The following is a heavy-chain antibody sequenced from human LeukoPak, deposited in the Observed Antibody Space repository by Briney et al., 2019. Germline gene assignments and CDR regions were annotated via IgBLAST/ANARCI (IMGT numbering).Heavy chain of an antibody. CDR2: ISSSSSYI. Sequence: GGSLRLSCAASGFTFSRYSMNWVRQAPGEGLEWVSPISSSSSYIYYADSVKGGFTISRDNAKNSLYLQMNRLRAEDTAVYYCARVGLGDFWSGYGMDVWGQGTTVTVSS. CDR1: GFTFSRYS. CDR3: ARVGLGDFWSGYGMDV. D-gene: IGHD3-3*01. V-gene: IGHV3-21*01. J-gene: IGHJ6*02.